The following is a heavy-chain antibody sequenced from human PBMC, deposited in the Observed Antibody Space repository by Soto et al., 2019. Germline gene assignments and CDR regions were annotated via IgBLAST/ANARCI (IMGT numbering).Heavy chain of an antibody. D-gene: IGHD2-15*01. V-gene: IGHV1-18*04. J-gene: IGHJ5*02. CDR2: INPYNANT. CDR1: GYTLTDHG. CDR3: ASDWPSPSCVSSSCPRGGWFDP. Sequence: QVQLVQSGPEVKKPGASVKVSCKASGYTLTDHGISWVRQAPGQGLEWMGWINPYNANTSYGEKVQGRVTMTTDTSRTGYMELPGRISIDTAVYYCASDWPSPSCVSSSCPRGGWFDPWGQGTLVTVSS.